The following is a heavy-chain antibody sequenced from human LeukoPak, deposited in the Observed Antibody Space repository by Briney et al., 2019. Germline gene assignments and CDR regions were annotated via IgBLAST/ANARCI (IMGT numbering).Heavy chain of an antibody. CDR3: ARVGPAYCGGDCSNWFGP. D-gene: IGHD2-21*02. Sequence: GGSLRLSCAASGFTFSDYYMSWIRQAPGKGLEWVSYISSSSSYTNYADSVKGRFTISRDNAKNSLYLQMNSLRAEDTAVYYCARVGPAYCGGDCSNWFGPWGQGTLVTVSS. CDR2: ISSSSSYT. V-gene: IGHV3-11*05. CDR1: GFTFSDYY. J-gene: IGHJ5*02.